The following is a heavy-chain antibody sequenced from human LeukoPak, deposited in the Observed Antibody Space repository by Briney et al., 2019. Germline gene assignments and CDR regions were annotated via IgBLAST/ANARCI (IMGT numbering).Heavy chain of an antibody. D-gene: IGHD6-19*01. V-gene: IGHV4-59*08. J-gene: IGHJ4*02. CDR2: IYYSVRS. CDR3: ASTAVAMKNFFDY. Sequence: SETLSLTCTVSGGSISSYYWSSIPHPPGKGLEWIGYIYYSVRSNYHPSLKSRVTISVDTSKNQFSLKLSSVTAADTAVYYCASTAVAMKNFFDYWGQGTLVTVSS. CDR1: GGSISSYY.